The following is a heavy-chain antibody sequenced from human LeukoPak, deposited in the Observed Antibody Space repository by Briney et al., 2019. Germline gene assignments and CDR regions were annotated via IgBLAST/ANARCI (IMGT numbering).Heavy chain of an antibody. CDR3: ARESGHGYGGNTRGYYYYGMDV. D-gene: IGHD4-23*01. CDR2: INPSGGST. V-gene: IGHV1-46*01. J-gene: IGHJ6*02. CDR1: GYTFTSYY. Sequence: ASVKVSCKASGYTFTSYYMHWVRQAPGQGLEWMGIINPSGGSTSYAQKFQGRVTMTRDTSTSTVYMELSSLRSEDTAVYYCARESGHGYGGNTRGYYYYGMDVWGQGTTVTVSS.